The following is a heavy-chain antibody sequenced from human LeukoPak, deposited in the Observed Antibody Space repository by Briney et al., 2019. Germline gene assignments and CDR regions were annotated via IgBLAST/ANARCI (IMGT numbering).Heavy chain of an antibody. CDR1: GASMSTSNYY. CDR2: IYNSGST. J-gene: IGHJ6*02. D-gene: IGHD3-22*01. Sequence: SETLSLTCNVSGASMSTSNYYWGWVRQSPGKGLEWIGSIYNSGSTYYNPSLKSRVTISVDTSKNQFSLKLSSVTAADTAVYYCARAGRYYYELDVWGQGTTATVSS. CDR3: ARAGRYYYELDV. V-gene: IGHV4-39*07.